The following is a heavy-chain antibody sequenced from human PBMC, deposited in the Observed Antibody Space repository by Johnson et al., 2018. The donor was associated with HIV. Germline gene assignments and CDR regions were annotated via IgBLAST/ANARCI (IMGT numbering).Heavy chain of an antibody. CDR2: ISYDGSNK. V-gene: IGHV3-30*04. D-gene: IGHD6-13*01. J-gene: IGHJ3*02. Sequence: QVQLVESGGGVVQPGRSLRLSCAASGFTFSSYAMHWVRQAPGKGLEWVAVISYDGSNKYYADSVKGRFTISRDNSKNTLYLQMNSLRAEDTAVYYCASKAAGTMHAFDIWGQGTMVTVSP. CDR1: GFTFSSYA. CDR3: ASKAAGTMHAFDI.